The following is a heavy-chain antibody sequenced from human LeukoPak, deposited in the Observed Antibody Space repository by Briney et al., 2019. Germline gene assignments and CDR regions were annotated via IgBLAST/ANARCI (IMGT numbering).Heavy chain of an antibody. J-gene: IGHJ4*02. V-gene: IGHV3-33*06. CDR2: IWYDGSNK. D-gene: IGHD6-13*01. CDR1: GFTFSSYG. Sequence: GGSLRLSCAASGFTFSSYGMHWVRQAPGKGLEWVAVIWYDGSNKYYADSVKGRFTISRDNSKNTLYLQMNGLRAEDTAVYFCAKQSAGSAAWYSLHYDFWGQGTLVTVSS. CDR3: AKQSAGSAAWYSLHYDF.